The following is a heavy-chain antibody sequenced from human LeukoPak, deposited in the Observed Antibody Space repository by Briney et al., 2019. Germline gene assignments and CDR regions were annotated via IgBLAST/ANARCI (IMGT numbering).Heavy chain of an antibody. V-gene: IGHV3-66*01. CDR3: ARDLERYRSFEDAFDI. D-gene: IGHD6-13*01. CDR2: IYSGGST. Sequence: GGSLRLSCAASGFTVSSNYMSWVRQAPGKGLEWVSVIYSGGSTYYADSVKGRFTISRDNSKNTLYLQMNSLRAEDTAVYYCARDLERYRSFEDAFDIWGQGTMVTVSS. J-gene: IGHJ3*02. CDR1: GFTVSSNY.